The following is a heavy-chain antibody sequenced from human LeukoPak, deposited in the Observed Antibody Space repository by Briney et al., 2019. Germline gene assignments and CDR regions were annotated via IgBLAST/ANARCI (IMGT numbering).Heavy chain of an antibody. V-gene: IGHV1-2*02. CDR1: GYPFADYY. CDR3: AGGGTHYCGSSGYFDAFDI. Sequence: ASVKVSCKASGYPFADYYIHWVRQAPGQGLEWMGWINPNSGGTNYAQKFQGRVTMTRDTSISTDYMELSRLRSDDAAVYYCAGGGTHYCGSSGYFDAFDIWGQGTMVAVSS. CDR2: INPNSGGT. J-gene: IGHJ3*02. D-gene: IGHD3-22*01.